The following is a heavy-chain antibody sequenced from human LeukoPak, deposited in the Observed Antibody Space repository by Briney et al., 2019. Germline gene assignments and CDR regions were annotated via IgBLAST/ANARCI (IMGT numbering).Heavy chain of an antibody. CDR1: GFTFSNYA. Sequence: GGSLRLSCVVSGFTFSNYAMHWVRQAPGQAPGKGLEWVAVMSYDGSHEYYADSVKGRFTISRDNPKSTLYLQMNNLRPEDTAVYYCARAFGGSYSSTVDYWGQGTLVTVSS. CDR2: MSYDGSHE. D-gene: IGHD1-26*01. CDR3: ARAFGGSYSSTVDY. J-gene: IGHJ4*02. V-gene: IGHV3-30*04.